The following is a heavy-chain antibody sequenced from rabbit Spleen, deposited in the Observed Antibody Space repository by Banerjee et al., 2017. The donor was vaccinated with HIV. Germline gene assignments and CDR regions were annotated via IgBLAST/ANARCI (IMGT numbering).Heavy chain of an antibody. D-gene: IGHD1-1*01. V-gene: IGHV1S45*01. CDR3: TRGVDSDLKL. J-gene: IGHJ4*01. CDR2: IYSGSGHT. CDR1: GFTLSSYW. Sequence: QQQLVESGGGLVQPGASLTLTCTASGFTLSSYWMYWVRQAPGKGLEWIARIYSGSGHTEYASWAKGRFTISKTSSTTVTLQMTSLTAADTATYFCTRGVDSDLKLWGPGTLVTVS.